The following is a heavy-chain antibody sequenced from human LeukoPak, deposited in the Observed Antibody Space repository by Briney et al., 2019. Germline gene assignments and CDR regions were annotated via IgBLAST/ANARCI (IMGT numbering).Heavy chain of an antibody. CDR3: AKAQDYGGKNYFDY. CDR1: GFTFDDYA. V-gene: IGHV3-9*03. CDR2: ISWNSGSI. J-gene: IGHJ4*02. Sequence: GRSLRLSCAASGFTFDDYAMHWVRQAPGKGLEWVSGISWNSGSIGYGDSVKGRFTISRDNAKNPLYLQMNSLRAEDMAVYYCAKAQDYGGKNYFDYWGQGTLVTVSS. D-gene: IGHD4-23*01.